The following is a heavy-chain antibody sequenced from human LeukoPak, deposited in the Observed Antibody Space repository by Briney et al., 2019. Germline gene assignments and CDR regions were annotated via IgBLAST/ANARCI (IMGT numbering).Heavy chain of an antibody. Sequence: PSETLSLTCTVSGGSISSSSYYWGWIRQPPGKGLEWIGSIYYSGSTYYNPSLKSRVTISVDTSKNQFSLKLSSMTAADTAVYYCARVHTAPDYWGQGTLVTVSS. CDR2: IYYSGST. V-gene: IGHV4-39*07. CDR3: ARVHTAPDY. D-gene: IGHD5-18*01. J-gene: IGHJ4*02. CDR1: GGSISSSSYY.